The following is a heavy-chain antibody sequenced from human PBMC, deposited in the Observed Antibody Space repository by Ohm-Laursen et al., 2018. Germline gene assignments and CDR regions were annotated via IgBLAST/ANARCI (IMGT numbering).Heavy chain of an antibody. Sequence: TLSLTCTVSGGSISSGTYYWGWIRQPPGKGLEWIGTIYYSGTTYYNPSLKSRVTISVDTSKNQFSLKVSSVTAADTAVYYFARLAGGLPSQYFFDYWGQGTLVTVSA. J-gene: IGHJ4*02. D-gene: IGHD3-10*01. CDR1: GGSISSGTYY. CDR3: ARLAGGLPSQYFFDY. V-gene: IGHV4-39*01. CDR2: IYYSGTT.